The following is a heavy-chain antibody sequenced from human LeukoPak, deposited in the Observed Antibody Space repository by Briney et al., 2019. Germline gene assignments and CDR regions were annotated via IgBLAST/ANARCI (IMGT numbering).Heavy chain of an antibody. D-gene: IGHD6-19*01. CDR2: TYYRSKWYN. Sequence: SQTLSLTWAISGXSVSSNSAAWNWIRQSPSRGLEWLGRTYYRSKWYNDYAVSVKSRITINPDTSENQFSLQLNSVTPEDTAVYYCARDRISSGWYYFDYWGQGTLVTVSS. CDR3: ARDRISSGWYYFDY. CDR1: GXSVSSNSAA. J-gene: IGHJ4*02. V-gene: IGHV6-1*01.